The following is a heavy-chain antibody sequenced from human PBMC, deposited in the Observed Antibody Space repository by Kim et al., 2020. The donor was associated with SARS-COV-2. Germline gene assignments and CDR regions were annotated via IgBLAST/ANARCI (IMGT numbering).Heavy chain of an antibody. J-gene: IGHJ4*02. CDR2: IIPIFGTA. Sequence: SVKVSCKASGGTFSSYAISWVRQAPGQGLEWMGGIIPIFGTANYAQKFQGRVTITADESTSTAYMELSSLRSEDTAVYYCARPLSRGVVVTTLDYWGQGTLVTVSS. D-gene: IGHD2-21*02. CDR1: GGTFSSYA. V-gene: IGHV1-69*13. CDR3: ARPLSRGVVVTTLDY.